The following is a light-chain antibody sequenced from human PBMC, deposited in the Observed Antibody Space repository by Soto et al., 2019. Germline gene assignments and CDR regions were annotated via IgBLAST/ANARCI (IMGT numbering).Light chain of an antibody. Sequence: EIVLTQSPATLSLSPGERATLSCRASQSVSSSLAWYQQKPGQAPRLLISDASNRATGIPVRFSGSGSGTDFTLSISSLEPEDFAVYYCQQRSNWPLTFGGGTKVEIK. CDR2: DAS. V-gene: IGKV3-11*01. J-gene: IGKJ4*01. CDR3: QQRSNWPLT. CDR1: QSVSSS.